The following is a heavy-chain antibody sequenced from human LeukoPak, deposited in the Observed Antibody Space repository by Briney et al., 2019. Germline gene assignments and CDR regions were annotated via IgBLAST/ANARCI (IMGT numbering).Heavy chain of an antibody. J-gene: IGHJ5*02. Sequence: GGSLRLPCAASGFTFSSYSMNWVRQAPGKGLEWVSSISSSSSYIYYADSVKGRFTISRDNAKNSLYLQMNSLRAEDTAVYYCAREQWPNRFDPWGQGTLVTVSS. CDR1: GFTFSSYS. V-gene: IGHV3-21*01. D-gene: IGHD6-19*01. CDR3: AREQWPNRFDP. CDR2: ISSSSSYI.